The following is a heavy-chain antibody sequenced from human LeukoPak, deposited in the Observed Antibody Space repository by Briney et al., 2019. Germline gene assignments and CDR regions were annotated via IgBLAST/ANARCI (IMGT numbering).Heavy chain of an antibody. CDR2: ISGSGGTT. J-gene: IGHJ5*02. D-gene: IGHD6-13*01. Sequence: GGSLRLSCTASRFTFGTYAMSWVRQAPAKGLEWVSAISGSGGTTKYADSVNGRFTISRDNSKNTLYLQMNSLSADDTAVYYCAKAYSTSWYHLAGSWGQGTLVTVSS. CDR1: RFTFGTYA. V-gene: IGHV3-23*01. CDR3: AKAYSTSWYHLAGS.